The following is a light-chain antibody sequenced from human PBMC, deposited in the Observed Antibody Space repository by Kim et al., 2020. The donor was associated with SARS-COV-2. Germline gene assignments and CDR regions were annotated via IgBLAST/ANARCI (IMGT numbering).Light chain of an antibody. CDR1: QSVRNY. V-gene: IGKV3-11*01. J-gene: IGKJ4*01. Sequence: EIVLTQSPVTLSLSPGERATLSCRASQSVRNYLAWYRQKPGQAPTLLIYDTDNRATGIPTRFSGSGSGTDFTLSISNLDPEDFAVYYCQQRSSWPLTFGGGTRVEI. CDR2: DTD. CDR3: QQRSSWPLT.